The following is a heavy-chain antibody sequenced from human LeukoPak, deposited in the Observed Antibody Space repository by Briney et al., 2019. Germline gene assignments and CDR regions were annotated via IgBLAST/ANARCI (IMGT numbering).Heavy chain of an antibody. CDR1: GASISGGTYY. J-gene: IGHJ4*02. D-gene: IGHD1-26*01. Sequence: PSETLSLTCSVSGASISGGTYYWGWIRQPPGKGLEWIGSIYYTGSTYDNPSLKSRVTISVDTSKTQFSLKLSSVTAAGTAVYYCARRGGSGRAFDYWGQGTLVTVSS. CDR2: IYYTGST. V-gene: IGHV4-39*01. CDR3: ARRGGSGRAFDY.